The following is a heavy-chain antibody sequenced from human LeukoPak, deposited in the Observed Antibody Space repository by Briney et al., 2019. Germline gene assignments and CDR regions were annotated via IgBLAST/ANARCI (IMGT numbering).Heavy chain of an antibody. Sequence: ASVKASCKASGYTFTSYDINWVRQAPGQGLEWMGWINPNSGGTNYAQKFQGRVTMTRDTSISTAYMELSRLRSGDTAVYYCARVLGYGGNFFDYWGQGTMVTVSS. D-gene: IGHD4-23*01. CDR1: GYTFTSYD. J-gene: IGHJ4*02. CDR3: ARVLGYGGNFFDY. CDR2: INPNSGGT. V-gene: IGHV1-2*02.